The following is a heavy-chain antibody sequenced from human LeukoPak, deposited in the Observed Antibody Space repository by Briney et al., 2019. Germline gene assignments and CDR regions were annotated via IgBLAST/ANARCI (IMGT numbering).Heavy chain of an antibody. V-gene: IGHV3-64*01. J-gene: IGHJ4*02. CDR1: GFTFSSYA. CDR2: ISSNGGST. Sequence: PGGSLRLSCAASGFTFSSYAMHWVRQAPGKGLEYVSAISSNGGSTYYANSVKGRFTISRDNSKNTLYLQMGSLRAEDMAVYYCARLRYFDWSLDYWGQGTLVTVSS. CDR3: ARLRYFDWSLDY. D-gene: IGHD3-9*01.